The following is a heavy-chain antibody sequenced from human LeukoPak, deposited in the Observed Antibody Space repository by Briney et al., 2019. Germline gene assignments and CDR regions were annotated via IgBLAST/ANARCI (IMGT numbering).Heavy chain of an antibody. CDR3: ARQSSMDFHSSGYYLDKWDY. CDR2: ISYDGSNK. J-gene: IGHJ4*02. CDR1: GFTFSNYG. V-gene: IGHV3-30*03. D-gene: IGHD3-22*01. Sequence: GGSLRLSCAASGFTFSNYGMHWVRQAPGKGLEWVAVISYDGSNKYYADSVKGRFTISRDNSKNTLYLQMNSLRAEDTAVYYCARQSSMDFHSSGYYLDKWDYWGQGTLVTVSS.